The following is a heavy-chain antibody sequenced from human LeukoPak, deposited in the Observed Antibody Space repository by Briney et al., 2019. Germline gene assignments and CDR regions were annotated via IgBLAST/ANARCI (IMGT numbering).Heavy chain of an antibody. V-gene: IGHV3-21*01. Sequence: GGSLRLSCGASGFTFSTYNMNWVRQAPGKGPEWVSSISSGGSYIYYADSVKDRFTISRDNAKKSLYLQMNSLRAEDTAVYCCARDEGTAFNYWGQGTLVTVSS. CDR1: GFTFSTYN. CDR3: ARDEGTAFNY. J-gene: IGHJ4*02. CDR2: ISSGGSYI.